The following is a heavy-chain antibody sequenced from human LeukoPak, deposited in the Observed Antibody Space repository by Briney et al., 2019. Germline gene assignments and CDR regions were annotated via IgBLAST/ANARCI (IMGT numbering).Heavy chain of an antibody. Sequence: SGPALVKPTQTLTLTCTFSGFSLSTRGMRVSWIRQPPGKALEWLSRIDWDDDKFYSTSLKTRLTISKDTSKNQVVLTITNMDPVDTATYYCARSGPDALYCSGGSCYSIAFDIWGQGTMVTVSS. CDR1: GFSLSTRGMR. V-gene: IGHV2-70*04. CDR2: IDWDDDK. D-gene: IGHD2-15*01. J-gene: IGHJ3*02. CDR3: ARSGPDALYCSGGSCYSIAFDI.